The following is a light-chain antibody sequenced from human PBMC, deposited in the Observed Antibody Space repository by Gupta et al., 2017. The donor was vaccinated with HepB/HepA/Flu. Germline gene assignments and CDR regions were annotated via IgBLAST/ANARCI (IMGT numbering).Light chain of an antibody. J-gene: IGLJ2*01. CDR2: NNN. Sequence: QSVLTQSPSASGTPGQTVTISCSGSSSNIGSTTVTWYQHLPGTAPKLLIYNNNHRPSGVPDRFSGSKSGTSASLATIGLQAEDEADYYCATGDDGLSSLVFGGGTTLTVL. CDR1: SSNIGSTT. V-gene: IGLV1-44*01. CDR3: ATGDDGLSSLV.